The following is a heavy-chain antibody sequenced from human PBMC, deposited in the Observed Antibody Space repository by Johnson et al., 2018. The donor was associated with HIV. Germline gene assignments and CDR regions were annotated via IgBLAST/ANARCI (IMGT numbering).Heavy chain of an antibody. CDR3: AREMTHDDAFDI. V-gene: IGHV3-30*04. CDR2: ISYDGSNK. CDR1: GFTFSSYA. Sequence: QVQLVESGGGVVQPGRSLRLSCAASGFTFSSYAMHWVRQAPGKGLEWVAVISYDGSNKYYADSVKGRFTISRHNSKNTLYLQMNSLRAEDTAVYYCAREMTHDDAFDIWGQGTMVTVSS. D-gene: IGHD2-21*02. J-gene: IGHJ3*02.